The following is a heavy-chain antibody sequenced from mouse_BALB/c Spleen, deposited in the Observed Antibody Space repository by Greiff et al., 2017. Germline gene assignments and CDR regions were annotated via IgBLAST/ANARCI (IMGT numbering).Heavy chain of an antibody. V-gene: IGHV1S81*02. CDR2: INPSNGGT. D-gene: IGHD1-1*01. CDR1: GYTFTSYY. Sequence: VKLQQPGAELVKPGASVKLSCKASGYTFTSYYMYWVKQRPGQGLEWIGGINPSNGGTNFNEKFKSKATLTVDKSSSTAYMQLSSLTSEDSAVYYCTRGTTVVADWYFDVWGAGTTVTVAS. J-gene: IGHJ1*01. CDR3: TRGTTVVADWYFDV.